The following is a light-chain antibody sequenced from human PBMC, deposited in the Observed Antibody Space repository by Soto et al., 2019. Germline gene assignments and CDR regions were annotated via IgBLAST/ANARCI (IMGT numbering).Light chain of an antibody. CDR3: QQYGSSPRT. J-gene: IGKJ1*01. CDR1: QSISDSY. Sequence: EIVLTQSPGTLSLSPGERATLSCRASQSISDSYLAWYQQKPGQAPRLLIYGASARATDIPDRFSGSGSGTDFTLTISRLESEDFAVYCCQQYGSSPRTFGQGTKVEIK. CDR2: GAS. V-gene: IGKV3-20*01.